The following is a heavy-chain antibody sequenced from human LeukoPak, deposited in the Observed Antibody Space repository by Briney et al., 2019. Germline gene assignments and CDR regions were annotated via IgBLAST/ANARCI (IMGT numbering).Heavy chain of an antibody. J-gene: IGHJ4*02. V-gene: IGHV1-69*02. D-gene: IGHD3-22*01. CDR1: GGTFSSYT. CDR2: IIPILGIA. CDR3: ARSTLTYYYDSSGYRVDY. Sequence: SVKVSCKASGGTFSSYTISWVRQAPGQGLEWTGRIIPILGIANYAQKFQGRVTITADKSTSTAYMELSSLRSEDTAVYYCARSTLTYYYDSSGYRVDYWGQGTLVTVSS.